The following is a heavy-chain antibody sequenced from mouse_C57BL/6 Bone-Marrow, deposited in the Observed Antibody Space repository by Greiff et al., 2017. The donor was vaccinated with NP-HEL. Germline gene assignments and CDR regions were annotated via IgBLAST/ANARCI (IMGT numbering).Heavy chain of an antibody. D-gene: IGHD2-2*01. CDR2: IYPRSGNT. CDR3: ATIYYGYDVGWYFDV. V-gene: IGHV1-81*01. J-gene: IGHJ1*03. CDR1: GYTFTSYG. Sequence: VQLQQSGAELARPGASVKLSCKASGYTFTSYGISWVKQRTGQGLEWIGEIYPRSGNTYYNEKFKGKATLTADKSSSTAYMELRSLTSEDSAVYFCATIYYGYDVGWYFDVWGTGTTVTVSS.